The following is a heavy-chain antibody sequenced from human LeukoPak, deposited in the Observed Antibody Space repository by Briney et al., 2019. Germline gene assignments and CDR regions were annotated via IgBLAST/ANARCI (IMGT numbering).Heavy chain of an antibody. CDR2: INPNSGGT. CDR1: GYTFTGYY. Sequence: GASVKVSCKASGYTFTGYYMHWVRQAPGQGLEWMGRINPNSGGTNYAQKFQGRVTMTRDTSISTAYMELSSLRSEDTAVYYCASREKEYSSSSVVDYWGQGTLVTVSS. D-gene: IGHD6-6*01. J-gene: IGHJ4*02. V-gene: IGHV1-2*06. CDR3: ASREKEYSSSSVVDY.